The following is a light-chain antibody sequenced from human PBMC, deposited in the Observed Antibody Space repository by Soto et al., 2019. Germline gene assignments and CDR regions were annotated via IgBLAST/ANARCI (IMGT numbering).Light chain of an antibody. J-gene: IGKJ4*01. Sequence: DIQMTQSPSSVSASVGDKITITCRAIQGIVSWLAWYQQKPGKAPKLLIYAASNLQSGVPLRFSGSGSGTDFTLTISSLQPEGFATYYCQQTTSFPLTFGGGTKVEIK. V-gene: IGKV1-12*01. CDR1: QGIVSW. CDR3: QQTTSFPLT. CDR2: AAS.